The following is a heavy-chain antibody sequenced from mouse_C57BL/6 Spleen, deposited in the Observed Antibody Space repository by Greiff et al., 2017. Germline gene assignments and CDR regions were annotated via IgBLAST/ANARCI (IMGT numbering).Heavy chain of an antibody. D-gene: IGHD1-1*01. CDR1: GYTFTSYW. CDR3: ARSGYYYGSSYRYFDY. V-gene: IGHV1-53*01. J-gene: IGHJ2*01. Sequence: QVQLQQPGTELVKPGASVKLSCKASGYTFTSYWMHWVKQRPGQGLEWIGNINPSNGGTNYNEKFKSKATLTVDKSSSTAYMQLSSLTSEDSAVYYCARSGYYYGSSYRYFDYWGQGTTLTVSS. CDR2: INPSNGGT.